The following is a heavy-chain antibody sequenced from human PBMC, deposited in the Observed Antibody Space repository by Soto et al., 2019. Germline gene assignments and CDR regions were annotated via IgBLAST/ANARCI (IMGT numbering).Heavy chain of an antibody. CDR1: GGSLSGYY. D-gene: IGHD3-10*01. J-gene: IGHJ5*02. Sequence: QVQLQQWGAGLLKPSETLSLTCAVYGGSLSGYYWSWIRQPPGKGLEWIGEINHSGSTNYNPSLKSRVTISVDTSKNQFSLKLSSVTAADTAVYYCARVVLWFGELLGWFDPWGQGTLVTVSS. CDR3: ARVVLWFGELLGWFDP. V-gene: IGHV4-34*01. CDR2: INHSGST.